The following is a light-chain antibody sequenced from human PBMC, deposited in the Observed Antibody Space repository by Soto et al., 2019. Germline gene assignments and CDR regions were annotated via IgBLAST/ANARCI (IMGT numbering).Light chain of an antibody. CDR2: EVS. CDR1: SIDIGVYNR. CDR3: SSFTGTRTSL. Sequence: QSALTQPPSMSGSPGQSVTISCTGTSIDIGVYNRVSGYQQPPGTAPKLIIYEVSNRPSGVPDRFSGSKSGNTASLTISRLQAEDDADYYCSSFTGTRTSLFGGGTKLTVL. J-gene: IGLJ2*01. V-gene: IGLV2-18*02.